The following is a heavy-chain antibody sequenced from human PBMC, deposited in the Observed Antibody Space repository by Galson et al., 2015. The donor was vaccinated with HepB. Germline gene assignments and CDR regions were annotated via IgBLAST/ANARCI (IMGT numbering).Heavy chain of an antibody. CDR3: ARDSPSEGHTAYLGVGAFGI. V-gene: IGHV3-21*01. CDR2: ISSSSSYI. CDR1: GFTLSSYS. Sequence: SLRLSCAASGFTLSSYSMNWVRQAPGKGLEWVSAISSSSSYIYYADSVKGRFTISRDNAKNSLYLQMNSLRAEDTAVYYCARDSPSEGHTAYLGVGAFGIWGQGTMVTVSS. D-gene: IGHD3-16*01. J-gene: IGHJ3*02.